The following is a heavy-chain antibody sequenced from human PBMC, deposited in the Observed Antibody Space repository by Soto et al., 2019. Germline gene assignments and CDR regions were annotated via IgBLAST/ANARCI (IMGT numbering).Heavy chain of an antibody. CDR1: GFTFSSYA. D-gene: IGHD3-22*01. J-gene: IGHJ4*02. Sequence: QVQLVESGGGVVQPGRSLRLSCAASGFTFSSYAMHWVRQAPGKGLEWVAVISYDGSNKYYADSVKGRFTISRDNSKSTLYLQMNSLRAEDTAVYYCARDHGLTWLWGRGLDYWGQGTLVTVSS. CDR2: ISYDGSNK. CDR3: ARDHGLTWLWGRGLDY. V-gene: IGHV3-30-3*01.